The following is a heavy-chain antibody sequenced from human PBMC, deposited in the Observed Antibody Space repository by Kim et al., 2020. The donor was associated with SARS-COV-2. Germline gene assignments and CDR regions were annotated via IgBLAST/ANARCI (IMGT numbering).Heavy chain of an antibody. V-gene: IGHV4-34*01. J-gene: IGHJ4*02. CDR3: ASGRDGYNLSY. CDR2: T. D-gene: IGHD5-12*01. Sequence: TNYNPSLKSRVTISVDTSKNQFSLKLSSVTAADTAVYYCASGRDGYNLSYWGQGTLVTVSS.